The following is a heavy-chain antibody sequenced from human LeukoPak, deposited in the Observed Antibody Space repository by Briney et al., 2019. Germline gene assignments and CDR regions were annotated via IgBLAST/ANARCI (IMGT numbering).Heavy chain of an antibody. Sequence: SQTLSLTCAISGYSVSNNSAAWNWIRQSPSRGLEWLGWTYYMSKWFDDYAVSVKGRITINPDTSKNQFSLHLNSVTPEDTAVYYCVRGFSVVAATRNAWFDPWGQGTLVTVSS. V-gene: IGHV6-1*01. D-gene: IGHD2-15*01. CDR2: TYYMSKWFD. J-gene: IGHJ5*02. CDR3: VRGFSVVAATRNAWFDP. CDR1: GYSVSNNSAA.